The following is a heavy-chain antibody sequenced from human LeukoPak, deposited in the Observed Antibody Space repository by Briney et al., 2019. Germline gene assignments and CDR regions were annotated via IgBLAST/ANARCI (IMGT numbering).Heavy chain of an antibody. CDR3: ARVTYGTTGWYGPSDF. D-gene: IGHD6-19*01. V-gene: IGHV3-66*01. J-gene: IGHJ4*02. CDR2: IYSSGSA. CDR1: RLNVSNSY. Sequence: GGSLRLSCAASRLNVSNSYMSWVRQAPGKGLEWVSIIYSSGSAYYAVSVGGRFTMSRDSSRNTVSLQMSSLRVDDTAVYFCARVTYGTTGWYGPSDFWGPGTLVTVSS.